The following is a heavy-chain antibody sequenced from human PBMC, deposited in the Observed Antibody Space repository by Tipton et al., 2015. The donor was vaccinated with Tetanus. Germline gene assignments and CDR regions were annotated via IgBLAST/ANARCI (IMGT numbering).Heavy chain of an antibody. Sequence: QLVQSGAEVKKPGASVKVSCKASGYTFTSYDINWVRQAPGQGLEWMGIINPSGGSTSYAQKFQGRVTMTRDTSTSTVYMELSSLRSEDTAVYYCARDFGEHYYDSSGYFDYWGQGTLVTVSS. V-gene: IGHV1-46*01. J-gene: IGHJ4*02. D-gene: IGHD3-22*01. CDR1: GYTFTSYD. CDR2: INPSGGST. CDR3: ARDFGEHYYDSSGYFDY.